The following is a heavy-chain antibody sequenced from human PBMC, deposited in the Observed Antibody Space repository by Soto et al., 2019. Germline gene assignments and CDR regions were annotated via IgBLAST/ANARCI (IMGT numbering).Heavy chain of an antibody. D-gene: IGHD2-15*01. J-gene: IGHJ6*02. V-gene: IGHV1-69*01. CDR1: GGTFSSYA. Sequence: QVQLVQSGAEVKKPGSSVKVSCKASGGTFSSYAISWVRQAPGQGLEWMGGIIPIFGTANYAQQFQGRVTITADESTSTAYMELSSLRSEYTAVYYCARAYCSGGSCYSRYYYYYGMDVWGQGTTVTVSS. CDR2: IIPIFGTA. CDR3: ARAYCSGGSCYSRYYYYYGMDV.